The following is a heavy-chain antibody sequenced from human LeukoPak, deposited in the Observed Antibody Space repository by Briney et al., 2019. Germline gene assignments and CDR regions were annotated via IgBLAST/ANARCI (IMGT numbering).Heavy chain of an antibody. CDR1: GFTFSSYA. V-gene: IGHV3-48*03. CDR3: ARDPHYYGSGSYLDY. CDR2: ISSSGSTI. Sequence: GGSLRLSCAASGFTFSSYAISWVRQAPGKGLEWVSYISSSGSTIYYADSVKGRFTISRDNAKNSLYLQMNSLRAEDTAVYYCARDPHYYGSGSYLDYWGQGTLVTVSS. J-gene: IGHJ4*02. D-gene: IGHD3-10*01.